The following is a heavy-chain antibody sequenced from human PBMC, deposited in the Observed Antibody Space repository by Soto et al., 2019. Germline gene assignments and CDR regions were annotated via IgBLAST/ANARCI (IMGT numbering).Heavy chain of an antibody. CDR3: ARGITGTTGLGNYYYYYGMDV. J-gene: IGHJ6*02. CDR1: GFTFSSYG. V-gene: IGHV3-33*01. D-gene: IGHD1-20*01. Sequence: GGSLRLSCAASGFTFSSYGMHWVRQAPGKGLEWVAVIWYDGSNKYYADSVKGRFTISRDNSKNTLYLQMNSLRAEDTAVYYCARGITGTTGLGNYYYYYGMDVWGQGTTVTVSS. CDR2: IWYDGSNK.